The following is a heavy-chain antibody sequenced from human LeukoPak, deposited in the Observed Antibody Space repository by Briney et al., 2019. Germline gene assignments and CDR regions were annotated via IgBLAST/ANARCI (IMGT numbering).Heavy chain of an antibody. Sequence: PGGSLRLSCTASGFSLTHDAIHWVRQAPGKGLEWVAVISKDGVTKVYRDSVKGRFTISRDSSRNTLFLHMNTLRAEDTAIYYCAKDRTVGASYWYFDLWGRGTLVTVSS. CDR3: AKDRTVGASYWYFDL. V-gene: IGHV3-30*18. CDR1: GFSLTHDA. CDR2: ISKDGVTK. D-gene: IGHD1-26*01. J-gene: IGHJ2*01.